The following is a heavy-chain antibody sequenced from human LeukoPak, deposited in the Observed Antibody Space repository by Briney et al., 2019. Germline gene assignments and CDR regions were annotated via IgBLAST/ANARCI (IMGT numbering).Heavy chain of an antibody. CDR1: GYTFTTYY. CDR3: ASLPAATGSHAFDI. CDR2: INPSGGST. Sequence: ASVKVSCKASGYTFTTYYIHWVRQAPGQGLEWMGIINPSGGSTSYAQKFQGGVTMTRDTSTSTVYTELSGLRSEDTALYYCASLPAATGSHAFDIWGQGTMVTVSS. V-gene: IGHV1-46*01. D-gene: IGHD2-2*01. J-gene: IGHJ3*02.